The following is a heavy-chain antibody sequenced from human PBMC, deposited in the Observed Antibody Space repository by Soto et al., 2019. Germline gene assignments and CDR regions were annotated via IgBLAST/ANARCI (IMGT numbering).Heavy chain of an antibody. CDR1: GFTVRSTY. Sequence: GSLRLSCAASGFTVRSTYMSWGRQAPGKGLEWDSIIFSSGEAFYADSVQGRFTISRDSYDNTVYLQMNSLKAEDTAVYYCARGGIGMVRTFDHWGQGTLVTVSS. CDR2: IFSSGEA. CDR3: ARGGIGMVRTFDH. D-gene: IGHD3-10*01. V-gene: IGHV3-53*01. J-gene: IGHJ4*02.